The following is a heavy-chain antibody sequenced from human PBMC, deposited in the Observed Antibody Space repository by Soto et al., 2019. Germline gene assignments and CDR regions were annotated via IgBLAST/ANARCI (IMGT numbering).Heavy chain of an antibody. CDR3: ARRGIDYVWGSYRQYYFAY. V-gene: IGHV4-34*01. CDR2: INHSGST. CDR1: GGSFSCYY. J-gene: IGHJ4*02. Sequence: QVQLQQWGAGLLKPSETLSLTCAVYGGSFSCYYWSWIRQPPGKGLEWIGEINHSGSTNYNPSLKSRVTISVDTTKNQFSLKLSSVTAADTAVYYCARRGIDYVWGSYRQYYFAYWGQGTLVTVSS. D-gene: IGHD3-16*02.